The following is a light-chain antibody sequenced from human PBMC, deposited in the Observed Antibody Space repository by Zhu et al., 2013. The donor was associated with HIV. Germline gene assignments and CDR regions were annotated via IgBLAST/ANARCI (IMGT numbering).Light chain of an antibody. Sequence: QSALTQPASVSGSPGQSITISCTGISSDLGSHNLVSWYQQHPGKTPRLIISEVSKRPSGISNRFSGSKSGNTASLTISGLQAEDEADYYCCSYAGSNNLVFGGGTKLTV. CDR3: CSYAGSNNLV. CDR1: SSDLGSHNL. J-gene: IGLJ3*02. CDR2: EVS. V-gene: IGLV2-23*02.